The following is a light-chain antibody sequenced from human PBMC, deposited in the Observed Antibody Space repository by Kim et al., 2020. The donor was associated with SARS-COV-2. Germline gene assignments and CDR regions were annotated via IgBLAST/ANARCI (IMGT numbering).Light chain of an antibody. CDR1: QYIDNW. CDR3: QHRRTWPLI. CDR2: DAS. V-gene: IGKV3-11*01. Sequence: EIVLTQSPATLSLSPGERATLSCRASQYIDNWLAWYQQKPGQVPRLLIYDASNRATGIPARFSGSGSGTDFTLTISSLEPEDFAVYYCQHRRTWPLIFGQGTKLEI. J-gene: IGKJ2*01.